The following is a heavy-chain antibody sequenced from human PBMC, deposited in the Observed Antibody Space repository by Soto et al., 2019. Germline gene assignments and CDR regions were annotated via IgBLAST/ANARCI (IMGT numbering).Heavy chain of an antibody. V-gene: IGHV1-18*04. CDR2: ISAYNGNT. J-gene: IGHJ6*02. CDR3: ARESPYDGDYLPTTVGMDD. Sequence: QVQLVQSGAEVKKPGASVKVSCKASGYTFTSYGISWVRQAPGQGLEWMGWISAYNGNTNYAQKLQGRVTMTPDTSTSTAYMELRSLRTDDTAVYYCARESPYDGDYLPTTVGMDDWGQGTTVTVSS. CDR1: GYTFTSYG. D-gene: IGHD4-17*01.